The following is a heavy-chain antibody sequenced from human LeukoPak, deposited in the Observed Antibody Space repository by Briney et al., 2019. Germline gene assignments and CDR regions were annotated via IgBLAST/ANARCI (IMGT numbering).Heavy chain of an antibody. D-gene: IGHD3-10*01. J-gene: IGHJ3*01. CDR1: AYTFNIYN. CDR2: VSPYNGNT. V-gene: IGHV1-18*01. Sequence: ASVKVSCKASAYTFNIYNITWVRPAPGQGLEWMGWVSPYNGNTNYAQKFQGRVTMTTDTSTSTAYMELRSLRSDDTAVYYCAGSYLRAFDVWGQGTMVVVSS. CDR3: AGSYLRAFDV.